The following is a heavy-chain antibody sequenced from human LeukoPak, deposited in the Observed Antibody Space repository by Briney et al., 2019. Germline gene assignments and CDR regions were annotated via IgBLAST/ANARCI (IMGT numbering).Heavy chain of an antibody. CDR1: GFTFSSYG. V-gene: IGHV3-23*01. D-gene: IGHD3-22*01. J-gene: IGHJ3*02. Sequence: PGGSLRLSCAASGFTFSSYGMSWVRQAPGKGLEWVSAISGSGGSTYYADSVKGRFTISRDNSKNTLYLQMNSLRAEDTAVYYCAKSRITMIVVVKFEAFDIWGQGTMVTVSS. CDR3: AKSRITMIVVVKFEAFDI. CDR2: ISGSGGST.